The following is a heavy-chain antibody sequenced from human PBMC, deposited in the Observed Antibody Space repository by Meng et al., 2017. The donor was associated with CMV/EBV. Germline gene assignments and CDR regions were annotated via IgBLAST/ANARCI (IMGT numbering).Heavy chain of an antibody. CDR3: ARNVDYGMDV. Sequence: GESLKISCAASGFTFSSYWMHWARQAPGKGLVWVSRINSDGSSTSYADSVKGRFTISRDNAKNTLYLQMNSLRAEDTAVYYCARNVDYGMDVWGQGTTVTVSS. CDR1: GFTFSSYW. CDR2: INSDGSST. D-gene: IGHD5-12*01. J-gene: IGHJ6*02. V-gene: IGHV3-74*01.